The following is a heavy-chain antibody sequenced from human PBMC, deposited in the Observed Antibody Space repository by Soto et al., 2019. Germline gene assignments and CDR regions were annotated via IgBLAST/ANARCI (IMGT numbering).Heavy chain of an antibody. J-gene: IGHJ4*02. D-gene: IGHD3-22*01. CDR3: ATWATHYDSSGYYLDY. CDR2: FDPEDGET. Sequence: GXSVKVSCKVSGYTLTELSMHWVRQAPGKGLEWMGGFDPEDGETIYAQKFQGRVTMTEDTSTDTAYMELSSLRSEDTAVYYCATWATHYDSSGYYLDYWGQGTLVTVSS. V-gene: IGHV1-24*01. CDR1: GYTLTELS.